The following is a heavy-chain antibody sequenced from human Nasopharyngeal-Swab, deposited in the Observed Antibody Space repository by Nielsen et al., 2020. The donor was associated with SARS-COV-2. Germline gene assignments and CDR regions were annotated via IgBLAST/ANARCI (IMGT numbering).Heavy chain of an antibody. V-gene: IGHV1-18*01. CDR2: INAYNGNT. J-gene: IGHJ3*02. CDR1: GYTFTSYG. D-gene: IGHD3-22*01. Sequence: ASVKVSCKASGYTFTSYGISWVRQAPGQGLEWMGWINAYNGNTNYAQKLQGRVTMTTDTSTSTAYMELRSLRSDDTAVYYCAREPYYDSSGYYYSDAFDIWGQGTMVTVSS. CDR3: AREPYYDSSGYYYSDAFDI.